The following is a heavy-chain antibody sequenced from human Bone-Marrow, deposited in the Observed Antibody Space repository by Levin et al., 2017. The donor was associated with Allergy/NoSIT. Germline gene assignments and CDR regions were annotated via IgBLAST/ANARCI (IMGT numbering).Heavy chain of an antibody. CDR1: GGSVSSDTFY. CDR3: ARDDYSDFTGWV. Sequence: SSETLSLTCTVSGGSVSSDTFYWSWIRQPPGKGLEWIGYISSSGSTYYNPSLMSRVTISVHTSKNQFSLRLSSVSAADTAVYYCARDDYSDFTGWVWGQGSLVTVSS. D-gene: IGHD3-9*01. V-gene: IGHV4-61*01. J-gene: IGHJ4*02. CDR2: ISSSGST.